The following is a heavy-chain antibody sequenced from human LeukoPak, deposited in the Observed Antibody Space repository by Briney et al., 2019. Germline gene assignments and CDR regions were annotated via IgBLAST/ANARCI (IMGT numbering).Heavy chain of an antibody. D-gene: IGHD2-2*01. CDR3: ARAVCSSTSCYSDNWFDP. CDR2: IYTSGST. CDR1: GGSISSYY. V-gene: IGHV4-4*07. J-gene: IGHJ5*02. Sequence: SETLSLTCTVSGGSISSYYWSWIRQPAGKGLEWIGRIYTSGSTNYNPSLKSRVTMSVDTSKNQFSLKLSSVTAADTAVYYCARAVCSSTSCYSDNWFDPWGQGTLVTVSS.